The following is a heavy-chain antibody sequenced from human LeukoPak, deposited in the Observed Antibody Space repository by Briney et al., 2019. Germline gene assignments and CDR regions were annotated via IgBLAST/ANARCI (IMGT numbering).Heavy chain of an antibody. CDR1: GYTLTELS. Sequence: ASVKVSCKVSGYTLTELSMHWERQAPGKGLEWMGGFDPEDGETIYAQKFQGRVTVTEDTSTDTAYMELSSLRSEDTAVYYCAYMTARALDLWGRGTLVTVSS. J-gene: IGHJ2*01. V-gene: IGHV1-24*01. CDR3: AYMTARALDL. CDR2: FDPEDGET.